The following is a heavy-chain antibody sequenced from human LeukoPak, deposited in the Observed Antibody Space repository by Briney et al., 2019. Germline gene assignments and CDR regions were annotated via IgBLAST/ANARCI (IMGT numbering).Heavy chain of an antibody. D-gene: IGHD3-3*01. J-gene: IGHJ3*02. CDR1: GFTFDDYG. V-gene: IGHV3-20*04. CDR3: AKSGGDYLTIFGAVRDNDAFDI. Sequence: SGGSLRLSCAASGFTFDDYGMSWVRQAPGKGLEWVSGINWNGGSTGYADSVKGRFTISRDNAKNSLYLQMNSLRAEDTAVYYCAKSGGDYLTIFGAVRDNDAFDIWGQGTMVTVSS. CDR2: INWNGGST.